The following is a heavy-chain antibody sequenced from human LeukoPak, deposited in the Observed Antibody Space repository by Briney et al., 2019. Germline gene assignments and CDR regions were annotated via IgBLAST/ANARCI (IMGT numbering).Heavy chain of an antibody. Sequence: GASVKVSCKASGYTFTSYYMHWVRQAPGQGLEWMGIINPSGGSTSYAQKFQGRVTMTRDTSTSIVYMELSSLRSEDTAVYYCARVINYYDSSGNAFDIWGQGTMVTVSS. D-gene: IGHD3-22*01. CDR1: GYTFTSYY. V-gene: IGHV1-46*03. CDR3: ARVINYYDSSGNAFDI. CDR2: INPSGGST. J-gene: IGHJ3*02.